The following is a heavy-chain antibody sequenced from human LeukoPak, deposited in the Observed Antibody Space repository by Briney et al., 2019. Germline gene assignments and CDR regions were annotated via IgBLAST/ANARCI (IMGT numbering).Heavy chain of an antibody. Sequence: SETLSLICTVSGGSISSYLWNWLRQPPGKGLEWIGYTHYSGSTNYNPSLKSRVTISLDTSKNQFSLKLSSVTAADTAVYYCARSFRGYSGYDWYFDYWGQGILVTVSS. CDR2: THYSGST. V-gene: IGHV4-59*01. CDR3: ARSFRGYSGYDWYFDY. D-gene: IGHD5-12*01. J-gene: IGHJ4*02. CDR1: GGSISSYL.